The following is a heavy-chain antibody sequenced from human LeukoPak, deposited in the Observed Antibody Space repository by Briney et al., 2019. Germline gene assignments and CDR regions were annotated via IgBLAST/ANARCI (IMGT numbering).Heavy chain of an antibody. J-gene: IGHJ4*01. Sequence: GGSLRVSCAASGVTFNVAAMNWVRQSPGKGQEWVATIIGNGFSTYYADSVSGRFTISRDNSQNTLFLQMNSLRDEDTAIYYCAKGRRDGYNFPLFDYWGHGALVTVSS. D-gene: IGHD5-24*01. V-gene: IGHV3-23*01. CDR1: GVTFNVAA. CDR2: IIGNGFST. CDR3: AKGRRDGYNFPLFDY.